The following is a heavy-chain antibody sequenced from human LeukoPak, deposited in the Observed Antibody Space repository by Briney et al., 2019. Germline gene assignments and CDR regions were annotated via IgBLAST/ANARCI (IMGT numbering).Heavy chain of an antibody. Sequence: RGSLRLSCPVSGFTLSSYWMSWVRHPPAKVREWVAYIKQGGSETYEVDSVKGRFTISRDNAQNSLYLQMNSLRAEGKAVYYWARDLGSDWYAHFNYWGQGALVTVSS. CDR3: ARDLGSDWYAHFNY. D-gene: IGHD6-19*01. CDR1: GFTLSSYW. V-gene: IGHV3-7*04. CDR2: IKQGGSET. J-gene: IGHJ4*02.